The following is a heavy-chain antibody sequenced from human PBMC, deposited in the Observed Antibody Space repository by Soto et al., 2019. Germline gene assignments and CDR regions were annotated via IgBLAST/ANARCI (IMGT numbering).Heavy chain of an antibody. CDR3: ARHLNWESQQDY. V-gene: IGHV4-39*01. CDR2: IYYSGST. CDR1: GGSISSSSYY. D-gene: IGHD7-27*01. Sequence: SETLSLTFTFSGGSISSSSYYWGWIRQPPGKGLEWIGSIYYSGSTYYNPSLKSRVTISVDTSKNQFSLKLSSVTAADTAVYYCARHLNWESQQDYWGQGTLVTVSS. J-gene: IGHJ4*02.